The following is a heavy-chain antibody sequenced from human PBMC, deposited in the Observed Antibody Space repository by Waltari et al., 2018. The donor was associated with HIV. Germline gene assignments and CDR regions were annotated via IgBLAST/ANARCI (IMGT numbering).Heavy chain of an antibody. V-gene: IGHV3-74*01. J-gene: IGHJ4*02. CDR1: GFSVRNHW. Sequence: VQLVESGGGSIKTGGSLRLSCAGSGFSVRNHWMDWVRQGPGKGLVWVARINRDGSTRNYADAGKGRFVISRDNSRNTVYLQLNSVKVEDTAVYFCARASHYIEFSTFDGDYYFDLWGRGTRVAVSS. D-gene: IGHD3-9*01. CDR3: ARASHYIEFSTFDGDYYFDL. CDR2: INRDGSTR.